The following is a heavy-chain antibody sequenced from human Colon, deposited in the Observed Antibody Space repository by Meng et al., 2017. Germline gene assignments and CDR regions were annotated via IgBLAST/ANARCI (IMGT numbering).Heavy chain of an antibody. CDR1: GDSIANVGHY. Sequence: QVQLQESGPGLVKPTQTLSLTCSVSGDSIANVGHYWTWFRQRPREGLEWIGNVYKNGNTHYNPSLKSRVTISVDTSKNQFSLKVTSVTAADTAVYYCARVFDYWGQGTLVTVSS. V-gene: IGHV4-31*03. CDR2: VYKNGNT. J-gene: IGHJ4*02. CDR3: ARVFDY.